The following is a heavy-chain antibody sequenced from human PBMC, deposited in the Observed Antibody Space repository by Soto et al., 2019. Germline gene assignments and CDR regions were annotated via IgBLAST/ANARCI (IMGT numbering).Heavy chain of an antibody. CDR1: GFTFSTYA. CDR3: VKEIRIFGVVIFDS. J-gene: IGHJ4*02. D-gene: IGHD3-3*01. CDR2: ISGSGVDT. V-gene: IGHV3-23*01. Sequence: RRLSCAASGFTFSTYAMSWVRQAPGKGLEWVSAISGSGVDTYYADSVKGRSTISRDNSKNTLFLQVNSLRVDDTAVYYCVKEIRIFGVVIFDSWGQGTLVTVSS.